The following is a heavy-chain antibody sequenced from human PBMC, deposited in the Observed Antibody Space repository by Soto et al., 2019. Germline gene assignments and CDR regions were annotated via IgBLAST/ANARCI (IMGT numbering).Heavy chain of an antibody. CDR1: GGSVSSGSYY. J-gene: IGHJ6*02. CDR3: AXXXEGWYQGRYYYGMDV. Sequence: QVQLQESGPGLVKPSETLSLTCTVSGGSVSSGSYYWSWIRQPPGKGLEWIGYIYYSGSTNYNPSPKSRVTISVDTSKNKFPLKLSSVTAADTAVYYCAXXXEGWYQGRYYYGMDVWGQGTTVTVSS. CDR2: IYYSGST. V-gene: IGHV4-61*01. D-gene: IGHD6-19*01.